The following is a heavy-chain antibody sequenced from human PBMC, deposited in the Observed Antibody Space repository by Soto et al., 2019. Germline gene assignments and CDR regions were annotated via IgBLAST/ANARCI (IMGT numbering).Heavy chain of an antibody. J-gene: IGHJ4*02. CDR2: INHSGST. D-gene: IGHD1-26*01. Sequence: SETLSLTCAVYGGSFSGYYWSWIRQPPGKGLEWIGEINHSGSTNYNPSLKSRVTISVDTSKNQFSLKLSSVTAADTAVYYCARRDSGRKPGGDYWGQGTLVTVSS. CDR3: ARRDSGRKPGGDY. V-gene: IGHV4-34*01. CDR1: GGSFSGYY.